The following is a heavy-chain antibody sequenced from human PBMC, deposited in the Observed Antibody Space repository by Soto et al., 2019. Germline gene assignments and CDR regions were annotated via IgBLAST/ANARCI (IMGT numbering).Heavy chain of an antibody. Sequence: PGGSLRLSCAASAFIFPGYGMHWVRQSPGKGLEWVAVVRHDGSDIHYADSVKGRFIISRDNSKNTLYLQMNSLRAEDTAVYYCAREGVGGTAYFGYFDYWGQGTLVTVSS. CDR1: AFIFPGYG. D-gene: IGHD1-26*01. CDR2: VRHDGSDI. J-gene: IGHJ4*02. CDR3: AREGVGGTAYFGYFDY. V-gene: IGHV3-33*01.